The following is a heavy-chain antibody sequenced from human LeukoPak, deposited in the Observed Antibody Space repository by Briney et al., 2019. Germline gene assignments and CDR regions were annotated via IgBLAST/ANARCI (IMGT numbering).Heavy chain of an antibody. CDR3: AREYSGYGTLDY. D-gene: IGHD5-12*01. V-gene: IGHV3-21*01. Sequence: GGSLRLSCAASGFTFSSYSMDWVRQAPGKGLEWVSSISSSSSYIYYADSVKGRFTISRGNAKNSLYLQTNSLRAEDTAVYYCAREYSGYGTLDYWGQGTLVTVSS. J-gene: IGHJ4*02. CDR1: GFTFSSYS. CDR2: ISSSSSYI.